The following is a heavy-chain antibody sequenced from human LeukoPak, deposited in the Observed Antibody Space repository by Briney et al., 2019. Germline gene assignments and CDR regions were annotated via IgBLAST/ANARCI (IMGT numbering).Heavy chain of an antibody. CDR2: ISYDGSNK. CDR1: GFSFSSYV. J-gene: IGHJ4*02. V-gene: IGHV3-30*18. CDR3: AKGDDYFFDY. Sequence: PGGSLGLSCSGSGFSFSSYVMHWVRQAPGKGLEWVAVISYDGSNKYYADSVKGRFTISRDNSKNTLYLQMNSLRAEDTAVYYCAKGDDYFFDYWGQGTLVTVSS. D-gene: IGHD2-21*02.